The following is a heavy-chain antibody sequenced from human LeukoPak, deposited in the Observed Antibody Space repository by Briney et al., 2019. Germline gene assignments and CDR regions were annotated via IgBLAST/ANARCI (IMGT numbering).Heavy chain of an antibody. V-gene: IGHV3-30*03. CDR3: AREPAPFRSGWYWIH. CDR2: VAHDGSIS. Sequence: QPGRSLRLSCAAFGFTFSNFGMHWVRQAPGKGLEWVAVVAHDGSISYFADSAKGRFTISRDNSKNTLYLQMNKLRVEDTAVYYCAREPAPFRSGWYWIHWGPGTLVTVSS. J-gene: IGHJ4*02. CDR1: GFTFSNFG. D-gene: IGHD6-19*01.